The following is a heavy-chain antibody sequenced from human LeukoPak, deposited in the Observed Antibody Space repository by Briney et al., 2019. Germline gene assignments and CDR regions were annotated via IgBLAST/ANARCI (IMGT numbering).Heavy chain of an antibody. V-gene: IGHV1-69*06. CDR2: IIPIFGTA. CDR1: GGTFSSYA. CDR3: ARTPRGYQLLAFDY. J-gene: IGHJ4*02. D-gene: IGHD2-2*01. Sequence: ASVKVSCKASGGTFSSYAISWVRQAPGQGLEWMGGIIPIFGTANYAQKFQGRVTITADKSTSTAYMELSSLRSEDTAVYYCARTPRGYQLLAFDYWGQGTLVTVSS.